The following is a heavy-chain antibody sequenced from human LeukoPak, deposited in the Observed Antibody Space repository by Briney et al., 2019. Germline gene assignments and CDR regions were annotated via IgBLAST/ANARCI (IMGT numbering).Heavy chain of an antibody. CDR2: INPNSGGT. CDR1: GYTFTGYY. V-gene: IGHV1-2*06. Sequence: GASVKVSCKASGYTFTGYYMHWVRQAPGQGLEWMGRINPNSGGTNYAQKFQGRVTMTRDTSISTAYMELSRLRSDDTAVYYCARGGYDYVWGSREFDHWGQGTLVTVSS. J-gene: IGHJ4*02. D-gene: IGHD3-16*01. CDR3: ARGGYDYVWGSREFDH.